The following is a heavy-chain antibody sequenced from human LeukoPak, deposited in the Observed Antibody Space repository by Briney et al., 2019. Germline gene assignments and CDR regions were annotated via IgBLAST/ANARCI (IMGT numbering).Heavy chain of an antibody. CDR1: GGSFSGYY. D-gene: IGHD3-10*02. J-gene: IGHJ4*02. V-gene: IGHV4-34*01. CDR2: INHSGST. CDR3: ASKPPSRVPRLFVRDY. Sequence: SETLSLTCAVYGGSFSGYYWSWIRQPPGKGLEWIGEINHSGSTNYNPSLKSRVTISVDTSKNQFSLKLSSVTAADTAVYYCASKPPSRVPRLFVRDYWGQGTLVTVSS.